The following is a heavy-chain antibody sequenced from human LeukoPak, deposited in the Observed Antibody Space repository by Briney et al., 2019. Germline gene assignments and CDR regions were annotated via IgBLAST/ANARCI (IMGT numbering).Heavy chain of an antibody. J-gene: IGHJ4*02. Sequence: SETLSLTCAVYGGSFSGYYWSWIRQPPGKGLEWIGEINHSGSTNYNPSLKSRVTISVDTSKNQFSLKLSSVTAADTAVYYCARLGYSGYWGRGYWGQGTLVTVSS. V-gene: IGHV4-34*01. CDR2: INHSGST. CDR1: GGSFSGYY. CDR3: ARLGYSGYWGRGY. D-gene: IGHD5-12*01.